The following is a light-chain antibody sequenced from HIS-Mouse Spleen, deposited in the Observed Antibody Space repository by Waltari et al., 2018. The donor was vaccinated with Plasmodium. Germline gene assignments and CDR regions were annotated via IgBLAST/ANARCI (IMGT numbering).Light chain of an antibody. V-gene: IGLV3-16*01. CDR3: LSADSSGTQKV. CDR1: ALPKKY. CDR2: KDS. Sequence: SYELTQPPSVSVSLGQMARITCSGEALPKKYAYWYQQKPGQFPVLGIYKDSGSPSGIPERCSGSSSGTIVTLTISGVQAEDEADYYCLSADSSGTQKVFGGGTKLTVL. J-gene: IGLJ2*01.